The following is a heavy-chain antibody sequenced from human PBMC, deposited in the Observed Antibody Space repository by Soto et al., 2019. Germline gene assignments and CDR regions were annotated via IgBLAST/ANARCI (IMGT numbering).Heavy chain of an antibody. D-gene: IGHD1-7*01. V-gene: IGHV4-4*09. J-gene: IGHJ4*02. CDR3: ASRDPGTSVDY. CDR1: GGSISSYY. CDR2: IYRTGST. Sequence: SSETLSLTCTVSGGSISSYYWSWIRQPPGKGLEWIGEIYRTGSTNYNPPLKSRVTISLDKSENQFSLKVTSLTAADTAVYYCASRDPGTSVDYWGQGTLVTVSS.